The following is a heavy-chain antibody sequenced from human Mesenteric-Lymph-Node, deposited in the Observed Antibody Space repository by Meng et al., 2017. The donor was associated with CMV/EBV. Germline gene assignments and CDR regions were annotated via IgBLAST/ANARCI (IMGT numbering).Heavy chain of an antibody. V-gene: IGHV3-21*01. CDR3: TRDQKQARVSWTRYRGLWGSDWFDP. CDR2: ISYTSTYR. Sequence: GGSLRLSCAASGVTFSNYNINWVRQAPGKGLEWVSSISYTSTYRYYTDSVKGRFTISRDNAKNTLYLQMNTLGVDDTAMYYCTRDQKQARVSWTRYRGLWGSDWFDPWGQGTLVTVSS. D-gene: IGHD2-21*01. CDR1: GVTFSNYN. J-gene: IGHJ5*02.